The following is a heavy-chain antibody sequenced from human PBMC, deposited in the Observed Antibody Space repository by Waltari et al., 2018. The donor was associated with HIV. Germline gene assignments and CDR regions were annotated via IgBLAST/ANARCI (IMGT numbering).Heavy chain of an antibody. CDR3: AKLGNYNWLDP. D-gene: IGHD7-27*01. V-gene: IGHV7-4-1*02. CDR1: GYIFTKYA. CDR2: TNTSTGNP. J-gene: IGHJ5*02. Sequence: QVQLVQSGSELKKPGASVKVSCKASGYIFTKYAMNWGRQAPGQGLEWMGWTNTSTGNPTYAQGFTGRFVFSLDTSVSTAYLQISSRKPEDTAVYYCAKLGNYNWLDPWGQGTLVTVSS.